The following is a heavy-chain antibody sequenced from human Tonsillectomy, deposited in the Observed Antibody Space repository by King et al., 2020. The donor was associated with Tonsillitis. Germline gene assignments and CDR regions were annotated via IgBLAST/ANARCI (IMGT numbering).Heavy chain of an antibody. CDR2: ISYDGSTT. Sequence: VQLVESGGGVVQPGRSLRLSCAASGFTFSSYGMHWVRQAPGKGLEWVAVISYDGSTTYYGDSVKGRFTISRDNSRNTLCLQMNSLRAEDTAVYYCAKDGHNSGYYYSYYYMDVWGKGTTVTVSS. CDR1: GFTFSSYG. J-gene: IGHJ6*03. D-gene: IGHD6-19*01. V-gene: IGHV3-30*18. CDR3: AKDGHNSGYYYSYYYMDV.